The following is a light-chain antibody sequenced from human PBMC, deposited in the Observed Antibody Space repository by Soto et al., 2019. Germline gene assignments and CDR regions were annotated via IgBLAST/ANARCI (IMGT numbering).Light chain of an antibody. J-gene: IGKJ1*01. Sequence: DIQMTQSPSTLSGPVGDRVTITCRASQTISSWLAWYQQKPGKAPKLLIYKASTLKSGVPSRFSGSGSGTEFTLTISSLQPDDFATYYCQHYNSYSEAFGQGTKLDIK. CDR2: KAS. V-gene: IGKV1-5*03. CDR3: QHYNSYSEA. CDR1: QTISSW.